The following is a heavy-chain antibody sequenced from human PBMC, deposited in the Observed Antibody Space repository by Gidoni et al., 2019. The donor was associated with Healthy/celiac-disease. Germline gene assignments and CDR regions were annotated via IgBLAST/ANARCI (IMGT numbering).Heavy chain of an antibody. D-gene: IGHD6-13*01. J-gene: IGHJ4*02. CDR2: IKQDGSEK. CDR1: GFTFSSYW. CDR3: ARDLGYSSSWYPAYFDY. V-gene: IGHV3-7*01. Sequence: EVQLVESGGGLVQPGGSLRLSCAASGFTFSSYWMSWVRQAPGKGLGWVANIKQDGSEKYYVDSVKGRFTISRDNAKNSLYLQMNSLRAEDTAVYYCARDLGYSSSWYPAYFDYWGQGTLVTVSS.